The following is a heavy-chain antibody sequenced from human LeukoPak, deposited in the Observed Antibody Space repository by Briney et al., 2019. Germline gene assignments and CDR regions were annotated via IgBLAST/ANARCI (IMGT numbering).Heavy chain of an antibody. J-gene: IGHJ4*02. CDR1: GFTFSSYA. V-gene: IGHV3-30-3*01. CDR3: ARASSGYPV. CDR2: ISYDGSNK. Sequence: PGGSLRLSCAASGFTFSSYAMHWVRQAPGKGLEWVAVISYDGSNKYYADSVKGRFTISRDNSKNTLYLQMNSLRAEDTAVYYCARASSGYPVWGQGTLVTVSS. D-gene: IGHD5-12*01.